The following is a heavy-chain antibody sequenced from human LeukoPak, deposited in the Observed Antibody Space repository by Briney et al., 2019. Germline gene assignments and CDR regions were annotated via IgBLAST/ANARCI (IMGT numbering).Heavy chain of an antibody. J-gene: IGHJ4*02. Sequence: PGGSLRLSCAASGFTFSSYSMNWVRQAPGKGLEWVSSISSSSSYIYYADSVKGRFTISRDNAKNSLYLQINSLRADDTAVYYCARSHQRVGIEDYWGQGTLVTVSS. CDR2: ISSSSSYI. D-gene: IGHD1-26*01. V-gene: IGHV3-21*01. CDR1: GFTFSSYS. CDR3: ARSHQRVGIEDY.